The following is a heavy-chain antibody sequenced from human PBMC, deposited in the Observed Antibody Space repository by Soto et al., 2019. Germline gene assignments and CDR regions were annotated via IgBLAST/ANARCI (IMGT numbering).Heavy chain of an antibody. Sequence: QVQLQESGPGLVKPSGTLSLTCAVSGGSISSSNWWSWVRQPPGKGLEWIGEIYHSGSTNYNPSLKSRVTTLVDKSETQFSPRSRSVSAADRPVKWWASPAVAGEGGPYWGQGPLVTAPS. CDR1: GGSISSSNW. D-gene: IGHD6-13*01. J-gene: IGHJ4*02. CDR2: IYHSGST. CDR3: ASPAVAGEGGPY. V-gene: IGHV4-4*01.